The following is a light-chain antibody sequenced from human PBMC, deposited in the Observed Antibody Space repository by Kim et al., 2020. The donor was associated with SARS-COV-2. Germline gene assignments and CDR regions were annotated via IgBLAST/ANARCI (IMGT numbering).Light chain of an antibody. J-gene: IGKJ4*01. CDR1: QSVSSSY. Sequence: LSLSPGESAPLSCRASQSVSSSYLAWYQQKPGQAPRLLIYGASSRATGIPDGFSGSGSGTDFTLTISRLEPEDFAVYYCQQYGSFFGGGTKVGIK. V-gene: IGKV3-20*01. CDR3: QQYGSF. CDR2: GAS.